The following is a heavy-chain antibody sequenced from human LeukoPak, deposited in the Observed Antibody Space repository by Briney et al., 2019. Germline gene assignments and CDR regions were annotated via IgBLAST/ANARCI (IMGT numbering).Heavy chain of an antibody. V-gene: IGHV3-74*01. CDR1: EITFSDYW. Sequence: HSGGSLRLSCAASEITFSDYWMHWVRQAPGKGLVWVSRVNGDGSRTNYADSVKGRFTISRDNAKNTLYLQMNSLRAEDTAIYYCARGVPGGWYFDLWGRGTLVTVSS. J-gene: IGHJ2*01. CDR3: ARGVPGGWYFDL. CDR2: VNGDGSRT. D-gene: IGHD3-16*01.